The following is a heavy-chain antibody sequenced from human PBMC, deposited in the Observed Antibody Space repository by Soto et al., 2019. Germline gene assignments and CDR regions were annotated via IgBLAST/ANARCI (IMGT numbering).Heavy chain of an antibody. Sequence: PSETLSLTCAVSGGSISSGGYYWTWIRQHPGKGLEWIGYNYYSGITYYNPSLKSRVTISLDTSKNQFSQKLSSVTAADTAVYYCARGSSIAGLYYGMDVWGQGTTVTVSS. CDR1: GGSISSGGYY. J-gene: IGHJ6*02. V-gene: IGHV4-31*11. CDR2: NYYSGIT. D-gene: IGHD6-6*01. CDR3: ARGSSIAGLYYGMDV.